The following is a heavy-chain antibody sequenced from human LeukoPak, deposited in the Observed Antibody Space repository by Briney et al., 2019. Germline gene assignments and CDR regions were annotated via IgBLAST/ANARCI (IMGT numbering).Heavy chain of an antibody. CDR2: IIPILGIA. CDR3: ARDRWIQLYMDV. V-gene: IGHV1-69*04. J-gene: IGHJ6*03. D-gene: IGHD5-18*01. CDR1: GGTFSSYA. Sequence: SVKVSCKASGGTFSSYAISWVRQAPGQGLEWMGRIIPILGIANYAQKFQGRVTITADKSTSTAYMEPSSLRSEDTAVYYCARDRWIQLYMDVWGKGTTVTVSS.